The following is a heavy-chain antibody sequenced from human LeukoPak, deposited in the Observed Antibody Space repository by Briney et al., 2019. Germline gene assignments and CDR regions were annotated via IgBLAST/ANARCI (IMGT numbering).Heavy chain of an antibody. D-gene: IGHD3-10*01. CDR2: IIPIFGTA. Sequence: SVKVSCKASGGTFSSYAISWVRQAPGQGHEWMGGIIPIFGTANYAQKFQGRVTITADESTSTAYMELSSLRSEDTAVYYCARDIGPMNYGSGRFDPWGQGTLVTVSS. CDR1: GGTFSSYA. CDR3: ARDIGPMNYGSGRFDP. V-gene: IGHV1-69*13. J-gene: IGHJ5*02.